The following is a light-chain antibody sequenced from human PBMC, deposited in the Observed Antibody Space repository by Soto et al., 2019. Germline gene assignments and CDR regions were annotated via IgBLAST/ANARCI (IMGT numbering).Light chain of an antibody. CDR2: EGS. CDR3: CSFAGSSIWV. V-gene: IGLV2-23*01. Sequence: QSVLTQPASVSGSPGQSITISCTGTSSDVGSYNLVSWYQQHPGKAPKLMIYEGSKRPSGVTNRFSGSKSGNTASLTISGLQAEYEADYYCCSFAGSSIWVFGAGIKVTVL. J-gene: IGLJ3*02. CDR1: SSDVGSYNL.